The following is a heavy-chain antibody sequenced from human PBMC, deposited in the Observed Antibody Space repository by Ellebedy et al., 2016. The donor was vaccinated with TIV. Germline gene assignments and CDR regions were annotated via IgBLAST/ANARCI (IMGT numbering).Heavy chain of an antibody. V-gene: IGHV1-8*01. J-gene: IGHJ4*02. D-gene: IGHD3-22*01. Sequence: AASVKVSCKASGYTFTSYDINWVRQATGQGLEWMGWMNPNSGNTGYAQRFQGRVTMTRNTSISTAYMELSSLTSEDTAVYYCARASYDSSGTVNDYWGQGTLVTVSS. CDR2: MNPNSGNT. CDR3: ARASYDSSGTVNDY. CDR1: GYTFTSYD.